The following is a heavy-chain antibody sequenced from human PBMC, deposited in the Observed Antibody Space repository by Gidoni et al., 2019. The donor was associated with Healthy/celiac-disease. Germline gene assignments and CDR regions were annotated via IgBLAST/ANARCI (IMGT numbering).Heavy chain of an antibody. D-gene: IGHD3-3*01. J-gene: IGHJ6*02. V-gene: IGHV3-21*01. CDR3: ARESTPCGYYDFWSGYRYYYYGMDV. CDR2: MSSSSSYI. CDR1: GFNFSSYS. Sequence: EVQLVESGGGLVKPGGSLRLSCASSGFNFSSYSMNWVRQAPGKGLEWVSDMSSSSSYIYYANTVKGRFTISRDNAKNSLYLQMNSLRAEDTAVYYCARESTPCGYYDFWSGYRYYYYGMDVWGQGTTVTVSS.